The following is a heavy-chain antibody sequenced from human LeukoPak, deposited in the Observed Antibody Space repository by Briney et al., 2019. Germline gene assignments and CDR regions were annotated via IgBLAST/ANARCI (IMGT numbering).Heavy chain of an antibody. Sequence: PSETLSLTCTVSGGSISSYYWSWIRQPAGKGLEWIGRIYSSGSTNYNPSLKGRVTISVDTSKNQFSLKLSSVTAADTAVYYCARGPPGTRFGYWGQGTLVTVSS. J-gene: IGHJ4*02. CDR3: ARGPPGTRFGY. CDR2: IYSSGST. CDR1: GGSISSYY. D-gene: IGHD1-7*01. V-gene: IGHV4-4*07.